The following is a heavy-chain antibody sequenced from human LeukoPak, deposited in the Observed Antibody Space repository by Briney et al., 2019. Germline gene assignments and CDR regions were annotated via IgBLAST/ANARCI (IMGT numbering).Heavy chain of an antibody. Sequence: GASVKVSCKASGGTFSSYAISWARQAPGQGLEWMGRIIPILGIANYAQKFQGRVTITADKSTSTAYMELSSLRSEDTAVYYCARDYRIAAAGTSPQPFDYWGQGTLVTVSS. J-gene: IGHJ4*02. V-gene: IGHV1-69*04. D-gene: IGHD6-13*01. CDR1: GGTFSSYA. CDR2: IIPILGIA. CDR3: ARDYRIAAAGTSPQPFDY.